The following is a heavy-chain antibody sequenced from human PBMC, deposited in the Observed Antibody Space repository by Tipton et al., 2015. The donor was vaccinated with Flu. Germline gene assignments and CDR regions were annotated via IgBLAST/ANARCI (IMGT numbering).Heavy chain of an antibody. CDR1: GFTLSDYW. V-gene: IGHV3-7*01. J-gene: IGHJ4*02. CDR3: TRKLVEY. CDR2: INQDGSVK. Sequence: SLRLSCAASGFTLSDYWMSWVRQAPGKGLEWVANINQDGSVKYYVDSVKGRFTISRDNAKNSLYLQMNSLRPEDTAVYYCTRKLVEYWGQGTLVTVSS. D-gene: IGHD2-2*01.